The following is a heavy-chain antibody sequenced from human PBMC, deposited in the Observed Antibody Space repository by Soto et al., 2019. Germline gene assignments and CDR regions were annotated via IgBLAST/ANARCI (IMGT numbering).Heavy chain of an antibody. CDR2: IWYDGSNK. Sequence: GGSLRLSCAASGFTFSSYGMHWVLQAPGKGLEWVAVIWYDGSNKYYADSVKGRFTISRDNSKDTLYLQMNSLRAEDTAVYYWASDLHPFIAEAVAYWGQGTLVIVSS. CDR1: GFTFSSYG. D-gene: IGHD6-19*01. J-gene: IGHJ4*02. CDR3: ASDLHPFIAEAVAY. V-gene: IGHV3-33*01.